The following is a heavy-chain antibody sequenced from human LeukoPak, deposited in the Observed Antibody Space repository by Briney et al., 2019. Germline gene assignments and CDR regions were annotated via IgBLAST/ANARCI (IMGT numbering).Heavy chain of an antibody. J-gene: IGHJ4*02. CDR1: GFTFSSYG. D-gene: IGHD4-17*01. V-gene: IGHV3-33*01. Sequence: GGSLRLSCAASGFTFSSYGMPWVRQAPGKGLEWVVVIWYDGSNKYYADSVKGRFTISRDNSKNTLYLQMNSLRAEDTAVYYCAREGDYGDSSYFDYWGQGTLVTVSS. CDR2: IWYDGSNK. CDR3: AREGDYGDSSYFDY.